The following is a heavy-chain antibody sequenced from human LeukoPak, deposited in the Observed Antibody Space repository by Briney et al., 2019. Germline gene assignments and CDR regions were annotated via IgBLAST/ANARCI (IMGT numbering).Heavy chain of an antibody. CDR2: INPNSGGT. CDR1: GYTFTGYY. Sequence: ASVKVSCKASGYTFTGYYMHWVRQAPGQGLEWMGWINPNSGGTNYAQKFQGRVTMTRDTSISTAYMELSRLRSDDTAVYYCARQRNRQSGSYNGGWFDPWGQGTLATVSS. CDR3: ARQRNRQSGSYNGGWFDP. J-gene: IGHJ5*02. V-gene: IGHV1-2*02. D-gene: IGHD1-26*01.